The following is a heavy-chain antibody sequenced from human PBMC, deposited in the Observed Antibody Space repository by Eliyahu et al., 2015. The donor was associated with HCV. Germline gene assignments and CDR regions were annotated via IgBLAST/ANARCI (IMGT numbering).Heavy chain of an antibody. V-gene: IGHV5-51*01. Sequence: EVQLVQSGAEVKKPGESLKISCKGSGYSFTSYWIGWVRQMPGKGLEWMGIIYPGDSDTRYSPSFQGQVTISADKSISTAYLQWSSLKASDTAMYYCARQLLDDLERGIAPDYWGQGTLVTVSS. CDR3: ARQLLDDLERGIAPDY. CDR1: GYSFTSYW. CDR2: IYPGDSDT. D-gene: IGHD6-13*01. J-gene: IGHJ4*02.